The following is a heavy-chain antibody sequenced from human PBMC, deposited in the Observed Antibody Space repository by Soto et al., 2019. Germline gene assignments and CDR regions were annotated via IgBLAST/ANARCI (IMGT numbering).Heavy chain of an antibody. V-gene: IGHV3-74*01. D-gene: IGHD3-22*01. CDR1: GFTFSSYW. J-gene: IGHJ3*02. CDR2: INSDGSST. Sequence: PGGSLRLSCAASGFTFSSYWMHWVRQAPGKGLVWVSRINSDGSSTSYADSVKGRFTISRDNAKNTLYLQMNSLRAEDTAVYYCAREYYDSSGYYCAFDIWGQGTMVTVSS. CDR3: AREYYDSSGYYCAFDI.